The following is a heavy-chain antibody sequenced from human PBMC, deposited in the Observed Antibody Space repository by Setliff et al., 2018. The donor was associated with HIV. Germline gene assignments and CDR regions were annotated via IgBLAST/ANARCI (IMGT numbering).Heavy chain of an antibody. CDR1: GVSFSGDY. CDR3: ARGRDWAKTGDF. V-gene: IGHV4-34*01. CDR2: VHPSGSI. Sequence: PSETLSLTCAVSGVSFSGDYWRWVRQPPGKRLEWIAEVHPSGSINYNSSLKSRVAISVDTSNNQFSLTMTSVTAADTAVYYCARGRDWAKTGDFWGQGALVTVSS. D-gene: IGHD3-9*01. J-gene: IGHJ4*02.